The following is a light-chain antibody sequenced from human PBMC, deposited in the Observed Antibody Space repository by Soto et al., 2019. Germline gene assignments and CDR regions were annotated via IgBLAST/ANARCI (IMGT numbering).Light chain of an antibody. J-gene: IGKJ1*01. CDR1: QSISSW. CDR3: QQHNSYLT. CDR2: KAS. V-gene: IGKV1-5*03. Sequence: DIQMTQSPSTLSASIGDRVTITCRASQSISSWLAWYQQKPGKAPKLLIYKASSLESGVPSRFSGSGSGTEFTLTISSLQPDDFAPYYCQQHNSYLTFGQGTKVEIK.